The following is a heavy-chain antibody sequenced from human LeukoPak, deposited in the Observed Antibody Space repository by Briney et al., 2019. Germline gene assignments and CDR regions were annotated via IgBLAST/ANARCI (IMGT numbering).Heavy chain of an antibody. V-gene: IGHV4-59*08. CDR1: GCSMSPFY. D-gene: IGHD1-1*01. Sequence: SETLSLTCTVSGCSMSPFYWRWLRQSPGKGLEWIGSIYYSGGINYSPTLKSRGTISGDTSKTQFSLELRSVTAADTAVYYCAVNQTKHTFDIWGQGTMVTVSS. CDR3: AVNQTKHTFDI. J-gene: IGHJ3*02. CDR2: IYYSGGI.